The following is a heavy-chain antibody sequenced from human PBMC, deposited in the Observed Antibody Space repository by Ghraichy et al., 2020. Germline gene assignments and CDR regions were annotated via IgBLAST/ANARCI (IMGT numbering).Heavy chain of an antibody. Sequence: GGSLRLSCAASGFTFSNNAMHWVRQAPGKGLEWVAIISFDGSKKYYADSVKGRYTISRDNSKNMLYLQMNSLRVEDTAVFYCSSSGYKQYYYYGMDVWGQGTTVTVSS. J-gene: IGHJ6*02. V-gene: IGHV3-30-3*01. CDR2: ISFDGSKK. CDR3: SSSGYKQYYYYGMDV. CDR1: GFTFSNNA. D-gene: IGHD6-13*01.